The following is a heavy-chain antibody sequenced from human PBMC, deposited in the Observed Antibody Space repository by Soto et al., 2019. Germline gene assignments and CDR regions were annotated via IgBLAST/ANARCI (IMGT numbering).Heavy chain of an antibody. CDR1: VITLSISY. D-gene: IGHD2-2*01. CDR3: AKRKYCPSTTCFDY. J-gene: IGHJ4*02. CDR2: MYSGGNT. Sequence: PRASMRLSFAASVITLSISYMPWVRQVPGRGLEWVSIMYSGGNTWYADSVKGRFTISRDETENTLYLQMSSLRAEDTAVYFCAKRKYCPSTTCFDYWGQGT. V-gene: IGHV3-66*01.